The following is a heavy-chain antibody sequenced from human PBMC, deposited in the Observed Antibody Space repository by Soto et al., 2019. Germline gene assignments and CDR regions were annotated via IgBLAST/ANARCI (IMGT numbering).Heavy chain of an antibody. CDR1: GFTFSDYY. V-gene: IGHV3-11*01. D-gene: IGHD3-3*01. CDR2: INNGGQTI. Sequence: TGGSLRLSGAASGFTFSDYYMSWGRQAPGKGLEGGSYINNGGQTIDSADSLKGRFTMSRDSAKNSVYLQMTSMRAEDTAAYYCPRGDSIFGVVMGGTRFGPWGGGTQATASS. CDR3: PRGDSIFGVVMGGTRFGP. J-gene: IGHJ5*02.